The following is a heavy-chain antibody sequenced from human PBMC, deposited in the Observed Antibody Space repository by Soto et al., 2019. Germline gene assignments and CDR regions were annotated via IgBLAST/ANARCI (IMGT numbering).Heavy chain of an antibody. V-gene: IGHV3-48*01. CDR1: GFTFSDYS. Sequence: GGSLRLSCAASGFTFSDYSMNWVRQAPGKGLEWVSYISSTGTTVYYIDSVKGRFTISRDNAKNSLFLQVNSLRAEDTAVYYCARDSRGFDYRGQGTLVTVSS. CDR2: ISSTGTTV. CDR3: ARDSRGFDY. J-gene: IGHJ4*02.